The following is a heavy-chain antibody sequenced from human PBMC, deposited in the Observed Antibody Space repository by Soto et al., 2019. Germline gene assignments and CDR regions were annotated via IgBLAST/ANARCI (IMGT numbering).Heavy chain of an antibody. V-gene: IGHV4-4*02. J-gene: IGHJ4*02. D-gene: IGHD6-19*01. CDR2: IYHSGST. CDR3: ARNKPRGYRIAVAGNFDY. Sequence: QVQLQESGPGLVKPSGTLSLTCAVSGGSISSSNWWSWVRQPPGKGLEWIGEIYHSGSTNYNPSLKSRVTISVDKSKNQFSLKLSSVTAADTAVYYCARNKPRGYRIAVAGNFDYWGQGTLVTVSS. CDR1: GGSISSSNW.